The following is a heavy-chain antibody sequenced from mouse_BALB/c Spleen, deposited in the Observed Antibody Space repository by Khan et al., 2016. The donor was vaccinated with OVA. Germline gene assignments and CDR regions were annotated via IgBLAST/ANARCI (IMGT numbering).Heavy chain of an antibody. CDR1: GYTFTNYV. Sequence: VQLQQSGPELVEPGASVKMSCKASGYTFTNYVIHWVKQKPGQGLEWIGYINPDNAGTRYNEKFKGKATLTSDISSTSAYMELLSLTSEDSAVYCGAREASSWDFSFPYWGQGTLVTVSA. CDR3: AREASSWDFSFPY. V-gene: IGHV1S136*01. D-gene: IGHD4-1*01. J-gene: IGHJ3*01. CDR2: INPDNAGT.